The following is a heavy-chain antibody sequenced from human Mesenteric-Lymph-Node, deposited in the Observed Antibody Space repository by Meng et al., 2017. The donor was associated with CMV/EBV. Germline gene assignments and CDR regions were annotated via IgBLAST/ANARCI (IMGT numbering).Heavy chain of an antibody. J-gene: IGHJ5*02. V-gene: IGHV3-30*04. CDR2: ISYDGSNK. CDR1: GVTFRSYA. D-gene: IGHD3-3*01. CDR3: ARDGLRFLEWFWFDP. Sequence: SGVTFRSYAMHWVSQAPGKGLEWVAVISYDGSNKYYADSVKGRFTISRDNSKNTLYLQMNSLRAEDTAVYYCARDGLRFLEWFWFDPWGQGTLVTVSS.